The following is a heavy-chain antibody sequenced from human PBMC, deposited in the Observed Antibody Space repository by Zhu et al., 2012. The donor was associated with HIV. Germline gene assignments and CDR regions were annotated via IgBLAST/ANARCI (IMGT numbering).Heavy chain of an antibody. V-gene: IGHV4-39*01. CDR3: AKTRTSGWYSYAFHV. J-gene: IGHJ3*01. Sequence: QVLLQESGPGLVKPSETLSLTCTVSGGSISSSSSFWGWVRRTPGKGLEWIGSAYYGGTTYSTPSLMSRLTISVDTSKNQCSLRLSSVTAADTGLYYCAKTRTSGWYSYAFHVWAKEQRSPSL. CDR2: AYYGGTT. CDR1: GGSISSSSSF. D-gene: IGHD6-19*01.